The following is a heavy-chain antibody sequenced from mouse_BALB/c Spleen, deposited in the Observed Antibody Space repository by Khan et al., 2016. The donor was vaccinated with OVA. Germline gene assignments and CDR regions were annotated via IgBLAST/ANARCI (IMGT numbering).Heavy chain of an antibody. J-gene: IGHJ2*01. CDR3: TRGTSDRVDY. CDR1: GYSFTGST. Sequence: VRLQQSGPELVKPGASMKISCKASGYSFTGSTMNWVKQSHGKNIEWIGLINPYNGGTAYSQNFKGKATLTVDKSSSTAYMDLLSLTSEDPAVYNCTRGTSDRVDYWGQGTTVTVAS. V-gene: IGHV1-18*01. D-gene: IGHD1-3*01. CDR2: INPYNGGT.